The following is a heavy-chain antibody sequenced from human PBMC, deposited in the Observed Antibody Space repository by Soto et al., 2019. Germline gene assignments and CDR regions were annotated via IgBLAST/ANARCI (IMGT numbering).Heavy chain of an antibody. CDR2: IYYSGST. J-gene: IGHJ4*02. CDR1: GGSFSGFY. V-gene: IGHV4-59*01. CDR3: ARGILGATTPFDY. D-gene: IGHD1-26*01. Sequence: QVQLQESGPGLVKPSETLSLTCSVFGGSFSGFYWSWVRQPPGKGLEWIGYIYYSGSTNYCPSLKSRVTISLDTSKTQLSLRLSSVTAADTAVYYCARGILGATTPFDYWGQGTLVTVSS.